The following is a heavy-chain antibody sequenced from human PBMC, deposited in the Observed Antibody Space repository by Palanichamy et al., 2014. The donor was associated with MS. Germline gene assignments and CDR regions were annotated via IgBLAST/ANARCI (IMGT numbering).Heavy chain of an antibody. J-gene: IGHJ4*02. CDR1: GFGFSGYT. V-gene: IGHV3-48*02. Sequence: DVQLVESGEAWYSLGGPVRLSCTASGFGFSGYTMNWVRQAPGKGLERVSYISSSRSNIYYADSVKGRFTISRDNAKNSLYLHMNSLRDEDTAVHYCARDRRTRPGNYFDFWGQGTLVTVSS. CDR2: ISSSRSNI. CDR3: ARDRRTRPGNYFDF.